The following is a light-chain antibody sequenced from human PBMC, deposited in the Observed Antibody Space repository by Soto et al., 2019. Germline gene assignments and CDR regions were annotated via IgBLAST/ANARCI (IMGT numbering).Light chain of an antibody. Sequence: DLQMTQSPSSVSASVGDRVTITCRASQDISSWLAWYQQKPGKAPKIMIYAASSLQGGVPSRFSGSGSGTEFTLTISSVHPEDFATYYCQLASCVPPTFGQGARLEI. J-gene: IGKJ5*01. CDR1: QDISSW. V-gene: IGKV1-12*01. CDR3: QLASCVPPT. CDR2: AAS.